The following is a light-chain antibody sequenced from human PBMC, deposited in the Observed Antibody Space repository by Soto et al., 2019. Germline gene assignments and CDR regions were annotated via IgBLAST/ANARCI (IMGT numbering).Light chain of an antibody. CDR3: CSYAGSSTYV. Sequence: LTQPASVSGSPGQSITISCTGTSSDVGSYNLVSWYQQHPGKAPKLMIYEGSKRPSGVSNRFSGTKSGNTASLTISGLQAEDEADYYCCSYAGSSTYVFGTGTKVTVL. J-gene: IGLJ1*01. CDR2: EGS. CDR1: SSDVGSYNL. V-gene: IGLV2-23*01.